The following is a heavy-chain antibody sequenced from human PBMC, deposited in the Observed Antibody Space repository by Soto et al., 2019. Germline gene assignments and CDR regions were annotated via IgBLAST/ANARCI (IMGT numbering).Heavy chain of an antibody. Sequence: SQTLSLTCAISWGSVSSNTATWNWVRQSPSRGLEWLGRTYYRSNWSFDYALSVKSRITINPDTSKNQFSLQLNSLTPEDTAVYYCAGELDIHHGLGYWGPGTSVTVSS. D-gene: IGHD3-3*02. J-gene: IGHJ4*02. V-gene: IGHV6-1*01. CDR3: AGELDIHHGLGY. CDR2: TYYRSNWSF. CDR1: WGSVSSNTAT.